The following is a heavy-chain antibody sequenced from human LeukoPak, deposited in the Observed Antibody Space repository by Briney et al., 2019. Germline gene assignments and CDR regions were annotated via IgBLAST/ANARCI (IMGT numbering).Heavy chain of an antibody. Sequence: HGESLKISCKGSGYSFTSYWIGWVRQMPGKGLEWMGIIYPGDSDTRYSPSFQGQVTISADKSISTAYLQWSSLKASDTAMYYCARRFYYGSGSYQPFDYWGQGTLVTVSS. CDR1: GYSFTSYW. V-gene: IGHV5-51*01. D-gene: IGHD3-10*01. CDR2: IYPGDSDT. CDR3: ARRFYYGSGSYQPFDY. J-gene: IGHJ4*02.